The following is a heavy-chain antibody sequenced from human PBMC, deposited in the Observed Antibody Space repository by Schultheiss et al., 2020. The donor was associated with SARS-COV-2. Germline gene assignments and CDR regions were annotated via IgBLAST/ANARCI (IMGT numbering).Heavy chain of an antibody. CDR3: ARAELALGDDY. CDR1: GFTFSSYW. J-gene: IGHJ4*02. CDR2: INSDGSST. Sequence: GGSLRLSCAASGFTFSSYWMHWVRQAPGKGLVWVSRINSDGSSTSYADSVKGRFTISRDNAKNTLYLQMNSLRAEDTAVYYCARAELALGDDYWGQGTLVTVSS. D-gene: IGHD6-6*01. V-gene: IGHV3-74*01.